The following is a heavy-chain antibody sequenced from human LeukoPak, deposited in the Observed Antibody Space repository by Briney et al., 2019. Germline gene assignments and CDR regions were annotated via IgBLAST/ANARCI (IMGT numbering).Heavy chain of an antibody. Sequence: SETLSLTCAVYGGSFSGYYWSWIRQPPGKGLEWIGYIYHSGSTYYNPSLKSRVTISVDRSKNQFSLKLSSVTAADTAVYYCARLSGSYYFDYWGQGTLVTVSS. CDR3: ARLSGSYYFDY. J-gene: IGHJ4*02. V-gene: IGHV4-34*01. D-gene: IGHD1-26*01. CDR1: GGSFSGYY. CDR2: IYHSGST.